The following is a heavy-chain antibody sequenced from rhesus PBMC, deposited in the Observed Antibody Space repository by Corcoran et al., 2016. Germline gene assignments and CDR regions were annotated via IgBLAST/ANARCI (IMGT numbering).Heavy chain of an antibody. D-gene: IGHD1-38*01. CDR3: ARVGQTPADRFDY. CDR1: GGSLTDTYY. CDR2: FYGQGGYT. V-gene: IGHV4S9*01. J-gene: IGHJ4*01. Sequence: QVQLQESGPGLVKPSATLSLTCAVSGGSLTDTYYWRWIRKSPGQGLGWVGKFYGQGGYTFYHPAVRRRSTVSRDPAKDQVFLDLRSVTAADSAIYYCARVGQTPADRFDYWGPGVLVTVSS.